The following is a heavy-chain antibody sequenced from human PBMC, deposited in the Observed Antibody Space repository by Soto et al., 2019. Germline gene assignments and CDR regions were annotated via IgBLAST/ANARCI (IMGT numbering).Heavy chain of an antibody. CDR3: ARGDARTSCPARFDY. V-gene: IGHV4-34*01. J-gene: IGHJ4*02. Sequence: QVQLQQWGAGLLKPSETLSLTCAVYGGSFSGYYWSWIRQPPGKGLEWIGEINHSGSTNYNPSLKSRVTISVDTSKNQFSLKLSSVTAADTAVYYCARGDARTSCPARFDYWGQGTLVTVSS. D-gene: IGHD2-2*01. CDR2: INHSGST. CDR1: GGSFSGYY.